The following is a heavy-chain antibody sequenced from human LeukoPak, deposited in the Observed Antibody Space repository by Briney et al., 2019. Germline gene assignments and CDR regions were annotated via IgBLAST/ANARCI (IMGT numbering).Heavy chain of an antibody. J-gene: IGHJ3*02. Sequence: PSQTLSLTCTVSGGSISSGSYYWSWIRQPAGKGLEWIGYIYYSGSTNYNPSLKSRVTISVDTSKNQFSLKLSSVTAADTAVYYCARGTVLGAFDIWGQGTMVTVSS. CDR2: IYYSGST. CDR3: ARGTVLGAFDI. D-gene: IGHD3-16*01. CDR1: GGSISSGSYY. V-gene: IGHV4-61*10.